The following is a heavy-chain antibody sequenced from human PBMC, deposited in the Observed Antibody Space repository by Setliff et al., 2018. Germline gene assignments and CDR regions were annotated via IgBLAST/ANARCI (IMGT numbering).Heavy chain of an antibody. D-gene: IGHD3-22*01. CDR2: LYYSGSS. CDR1: GDYPSSGSYY. J-gene: IGHJ3*02. V-gene: IGHV4-39*07. CDR3: ARVGYYDSSGYSFAFDI. Sequence: SETLSLTCTVSGDYPSSGSYYWGWIRQPPGKGLEWIGSLYYSGSSYYNPSLKSRVTISVDTSKNQFSLKLSSVTAADTAVYYCARVGYYDSSGYSFAFDIWGQGTMVTVSS.